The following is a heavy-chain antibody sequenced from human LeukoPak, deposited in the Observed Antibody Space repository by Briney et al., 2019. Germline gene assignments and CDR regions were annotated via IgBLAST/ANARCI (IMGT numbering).Heavy chain of an antibody. CDR2: IKQDGSEK. J-gene: IGHJ4*02. V-gene: IGHV3-7*01. D-gene: IGHD3-22*01. CDR1: GFTFSSYW. Sequence: GGSLRLSCAASGFTFSSYWMSWVRQAPGKGLEWVANIKQDGSEKYYVDSVEGRFTISRDNAKNSLYLQMNSLRAEDTAVSYCARDRIYYDSSGYSDYWGQGTLVTVSS. CDR3: ARDRIYYDSSGYSDY.